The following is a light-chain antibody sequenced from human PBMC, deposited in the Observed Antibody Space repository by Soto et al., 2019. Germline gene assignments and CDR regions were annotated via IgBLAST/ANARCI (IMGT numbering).Light chain of an antibody. CDR3: AAWDDSLLV. V-gene: IGLV1-47*02. CDR1: SSNIGSNY. Sequence: QSVLTQPPSASGTPGQRVTISCSGSSSNIGSNYVYWYQQLPGTAPKLLIYSNNQRPSGVPVRFSGSKSGTSASLAISGLRSEDEADYYCAAWDDSLLVFGGGTKLTVL. CDR2: SNN. J-gene: IGLJ3*02.